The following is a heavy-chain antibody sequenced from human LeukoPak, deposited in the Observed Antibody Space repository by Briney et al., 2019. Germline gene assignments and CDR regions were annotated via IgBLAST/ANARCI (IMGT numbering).Heavy chain of an antibody. Sequence: ASVKVSCKASGYTFTGYYMHWVRQAPGQGLEWMGWINPNRGGTNYAQKFQGRVTMTRDTSISTAYMELSRLRSDDTAVYYCARDAAPDIVVVPAAIGPYYYYMDVWGKGTTVTVSS. CDR2: INPNRGGT. D-gene: IGHD2-2*01. CDR3: ARDAAPDIVVVPAAIGPYYYYMDV. CDR1: GYTFTGYY. V-gene: IGHV1-2*02. J-gene: IGHJ6*03.